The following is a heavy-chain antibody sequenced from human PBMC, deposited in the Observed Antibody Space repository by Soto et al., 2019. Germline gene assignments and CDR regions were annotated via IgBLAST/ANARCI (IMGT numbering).Heavy chain of an antibody. J-gene: IGHJ4*02. CDR2: ISYDGSNK. D-gene: IGHD4-17*01. Sequence: QVQLVESGGGVVQPGRSLRLSCAASGFTFSSYGMHWVRQAPGKGLEWVAIISYDGSNKYYADSLKGRVTISRDNSKNTLHLEMNSLRTEDTAVYYCARDLDYGGNAPLGFWGQGTRVTVSS. CDR1: GFTFSSYG. CDR3: ARDLDYGGNAPLGF. V-gene: IGHV3-30*03.